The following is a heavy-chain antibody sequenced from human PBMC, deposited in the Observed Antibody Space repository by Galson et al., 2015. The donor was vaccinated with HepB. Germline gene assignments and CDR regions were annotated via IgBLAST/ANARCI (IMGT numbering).Heavy chain of an antibody. CDR2: FDPEDGET. CDR3: ATDKDYVWGSYRYDAFDI. Sequence: SVKVSCKLSGYTLTELSMHWVRQAPGRGLEWMGGFDPEDGETIYAQKFQGRVTMTEDTSTDTAYMELSSLRSEDTAVYYCATDKDYVWGSYRYDAFDIWGQGTMVTVSS. CDR1: GYTLTELS. D-gene: IGHD3-16*02. V-gene: IGHV1-24*01. J-gene: IGHJ3*02.